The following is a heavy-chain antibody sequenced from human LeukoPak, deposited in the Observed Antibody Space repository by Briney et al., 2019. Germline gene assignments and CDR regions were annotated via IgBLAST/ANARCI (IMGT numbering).Heavy chain of an antibody. Sequence: PSETLSLTCTVSGGSISSYYWSWIRQPPGKGLEWIGYIYYSGSTNYNPSLKSRVTISVDTSKNQFSLKLSSVTAADTAVYYCARGHMKADPWGQGTLVTVSS. CDR2: IYYSGST. J-gene: IGHJ5*02. CDR1: GGSISSYY. CDR3: ARGHMKADP. V-gene: IGHV4-59*01.